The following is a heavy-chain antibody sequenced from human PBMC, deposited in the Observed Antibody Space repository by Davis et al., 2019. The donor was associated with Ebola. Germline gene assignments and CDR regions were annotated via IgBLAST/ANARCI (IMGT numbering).Heavy chain of an antibody. J-gene: IGHJ4*02. CDR3: ARSYSSGWEDY. Sequence: ASVKVSCKASDYTFTSYGISWVRQAPGQGLEWMGWTSAYNGNTNYAQKPQGRVTMTTDTSTSTAYMELRSLRSEDTAVYYCARSYSSGWEDYWGQGTLVTVSS. V-gene: IGHV1-18*01. CDR1: DYTFTSYG. D-gene: IGHD6-19*01. CDR2: TSAYNGNT.